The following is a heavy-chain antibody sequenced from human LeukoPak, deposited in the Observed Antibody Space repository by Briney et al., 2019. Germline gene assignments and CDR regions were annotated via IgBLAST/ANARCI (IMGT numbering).Heavy chain of an antibody. CDR1: GGSINSGSYY. CDR3: ARGTPGIDPFDP. V-gene: IGHV4-61*01. D-gene: IGHD6-13*01. Sequence: SETLSLTCTVSGGSINSGSYYWSWIRQPPGKGLEWIGYIYYSGSTNYNPSLKSRVTISVDTSKNQFSLKLSSVTAADTAVYYCARGTPGIDPFDPWGQGTLVTVSS. J-gene: IGHJ5*02. CDR2: IYYSGST.